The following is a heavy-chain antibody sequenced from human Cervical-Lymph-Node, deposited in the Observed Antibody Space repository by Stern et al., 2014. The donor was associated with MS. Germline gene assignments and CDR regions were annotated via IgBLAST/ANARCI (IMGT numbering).Heavy chain of an antibody. V-gene: IGHV3-23*04. CDR1: GFTFNNHA. J-gene: IGHJ4*02. Sequence: VQLVESGGGLVQPGGSLRLSCATSGFTFNNHAMTWVRQAPGKGLEWVSSIGGRGGATYYADSVKGRFTISRDNSKNTLFLQLSSLRDEDTAVYYCAKDSLPAGVIGDYFDYWGQGTLVTVSS. CDR2: IGGRGGAT. D-gene: IGHD6-19*01. CDR3: AKDSLPAGVIGDYFDY.